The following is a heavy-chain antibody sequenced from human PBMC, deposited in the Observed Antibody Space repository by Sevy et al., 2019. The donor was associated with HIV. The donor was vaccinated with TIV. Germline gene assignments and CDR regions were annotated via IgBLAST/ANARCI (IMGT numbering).Heavy chain of an antibody. CDR2: ITNSGSTK. CDR1: GFPFSSYE. D-gene: IGHD4-17*01. Sequence: GGSLRLSCTASGFPFSSYEMNWVRQAPGKGLEWVSYITNSGSTKYYSDSVKGRFTISRDNAKNSLYLQMNNLRAEDTAVYYCARDLPPSATTVAHFDYWGRGTLFTVSS. CDR3: ARDLPPSATTVAHFDY. J-gene: IGHJ4*02. V-gene: IGHV3-48*03.